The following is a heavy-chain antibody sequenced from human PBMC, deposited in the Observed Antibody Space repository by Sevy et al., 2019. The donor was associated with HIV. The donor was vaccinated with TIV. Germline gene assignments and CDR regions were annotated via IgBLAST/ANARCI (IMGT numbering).Heavy chain of an antibody. CDR1: GFIFSSYG. CDR2: ISSDGSDD. CDR3: AKDKADDYGDYYFDH. Sequence: GRSLRLSCSASGFIFSSYGMHWVRQTPGKGLEWVAIISSDGSDDFYAESVRGRFTISRDNSRNTLYLQMDSLRLEDTAIYYCAKDKADDYGDYYFDHWGQGALVTVSS. J-gene: IGHJ4*02. D-gene: IGHD4-17*01. V-gene: IGHV3-30*18.